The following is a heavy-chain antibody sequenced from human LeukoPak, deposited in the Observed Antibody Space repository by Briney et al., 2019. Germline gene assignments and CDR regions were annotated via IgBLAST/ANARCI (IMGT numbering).Heavy chain of an antibody. V-gene: IGHV4-61*02. D-gene: IGHD5-18*01. Sequence: SQTLSLTCTVSGNSISSGDNYWSWIRQPAGKGLEWIGRIYTSGSTNYNPSLKSRVTISVDTSKNQFSLKLSSVTAADTAVYYCARGAAMVTRYYFDYWGQGTLVTVSS. J-gene: IGHJ4*02. CDR3: ARGAAMVTRYYFDY. CDR2: IYTSGST. CDR1: GNSISSGDNY.